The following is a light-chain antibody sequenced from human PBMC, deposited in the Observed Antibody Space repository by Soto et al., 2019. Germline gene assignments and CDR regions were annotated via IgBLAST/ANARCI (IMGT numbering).Light chain of an antibody. J-gene: IGKJ1*01. CDR2: DAS. CDR3: QQYGTSPRT. V-gene: IGKV3-20*01. CDR1: QGVSSY. Sequence: EIVLTQSPATLSLSPGERATLSCRASQGVSSYLAWYQQKPGQAPRLLIYDASNRATGIPARFSGSGSETDFTLTISRLEPEDFAVYYCQQYGTSPRTFGQGTKVDIK.